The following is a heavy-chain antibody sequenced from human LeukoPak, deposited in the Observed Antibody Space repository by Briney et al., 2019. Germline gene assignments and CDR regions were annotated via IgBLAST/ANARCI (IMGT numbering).Heavy chain of an antibody. Sequence: KPSQTLSLTCAVSGGSISSGGYSWSWIRQPPGKGLEWIGYIYHSGSTYYNPSLKSRVTTSVDRSKNQFSLKLSSVTAADTAVYYCARKIAAAGTDDAFDIWGQGTMVTVSS. CDR3: ARKIAAAGTDDAFDI. D-gene: IGHD6-13*01. V-gene: IGHV4-30-2*01. J-gene: IGHJ3*02. CDR1: GGSISSGGYS. CDR2: IYHSGST.